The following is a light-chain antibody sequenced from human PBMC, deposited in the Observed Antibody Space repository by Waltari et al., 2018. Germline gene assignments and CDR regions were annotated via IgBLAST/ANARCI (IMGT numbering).Light chain of an antibody. CDR2: GAS. CDR1: QSVRTK. Sequence: IVMTQSPATLSVSPGDRATLPCRASQSVRTKLAWFQQKPGQPPRLLISGASTRATGIPARFSGSGSGTEFTLTITGLQSEDFAVYYCHEYEYWPPGTFGPGTKVEIK. CDR3: HEYEYWPPGT. V-gene: IGKV3-15*01. J-gene: IGKJ3*01.